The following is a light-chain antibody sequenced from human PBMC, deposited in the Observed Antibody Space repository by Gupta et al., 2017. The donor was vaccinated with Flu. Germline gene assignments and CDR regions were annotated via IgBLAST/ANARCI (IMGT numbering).Light chain of an antibody. CDR2: DDS. V-gene: IGLV3-21*02. J-gene: IGLJ3*02. CDR3: QVWDSSSRHVV. Sequence: SSVVPPPPAVSVAPGPTAKISCGGDNIGSKSVHWYQQKSGQAPQRVVYDDSERPSGIPERFSGSNSGNTATLTINRVEAGDEADFYCQVWDSSSRHVVFGGGTKLVVL. CDR1: NIGSKS.